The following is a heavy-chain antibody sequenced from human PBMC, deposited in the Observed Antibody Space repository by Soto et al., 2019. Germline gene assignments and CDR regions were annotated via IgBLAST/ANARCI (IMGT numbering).Heavy chain of an antibody. Sequence: PSETLSLTCAVSGDSITSIYHWAWIRQPPGRGLEWVASIYHSGTTYYNPSLKSRVTISVDTSKNQFSLNLRSVTAADSAVYYCASRRNYTPNWFDPWGQGTLVTVSS. CDR1: GDSITSIYH. CDR2: IYHSGTT. V-gene: IGHV4-38-2*01. D-gene: IGHD1-7*01. J-gene: IGHJ5*02. CDR3: ASRRNYTPNWFDP.